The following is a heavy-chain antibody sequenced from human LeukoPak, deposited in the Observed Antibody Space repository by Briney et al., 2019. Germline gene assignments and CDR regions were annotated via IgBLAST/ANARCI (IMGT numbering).Heavy chain of an antibody. CDR2: ISAYNGNT. V-gene: IGHV1-18*01. D-gene: IGHD2-2*01. CDR3: ARDSEVVPAIAYYYYGMDV. CDR1: GYTFTSYG. Sequence: GASVKVSCKASGYTFTSYGISWVRQAPGQGLEWMGWISAYNGNTNYGQNLQGRVTMTTDTSTSTAYMELRSLRSDDTAVYYCARDSEVVPAIAYYYYGMDVWGQGTTVTVSS. J-gene: IGHJ6*02.